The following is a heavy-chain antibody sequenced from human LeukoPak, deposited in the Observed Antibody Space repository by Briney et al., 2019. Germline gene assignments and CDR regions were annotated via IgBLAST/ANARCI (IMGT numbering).Heavy chain of an antibody. V-gene: IGHV1-8*02. Sequence: ASVKVSCKASGYTFTSYDINWVRQATGQGLEWMGWMNPNSGNTGYAQNFQGRVTMTTDTTTSTAYMELRSLTSDDTAVYYCAREAYSGNFGYYYYYYYMDVWGKGTTVTISS. CDR3: AREAYSGNFGYYYYYYYMDV. D-gene: IGHD1-26*01. J-gene: IGHJ6*03. CDR2: MNPNSGNT. CDR1: GYTFTSYD.